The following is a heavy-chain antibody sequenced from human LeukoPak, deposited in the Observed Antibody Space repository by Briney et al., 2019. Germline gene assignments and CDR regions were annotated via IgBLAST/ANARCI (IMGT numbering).Heavy chain of an antibody. CDR1: GYTFTSYD. Sequence: ALVKVSCKASGYTFTSYDIYWVRQATGQGLEWMGWMNPNSGNTGSAQRFQGRVTMTRNTSISTAYMELISLTSEDTAVYFCARGLSKSRITPFGPWGQGTLVTVSS. J-gene: IGHJ5*02. CDR2: MNPNSGNT. CDR3: ARGLSKSRITPFGP. V-gene: IGHV1-8*01. D-gene: IGHD3-10*01.